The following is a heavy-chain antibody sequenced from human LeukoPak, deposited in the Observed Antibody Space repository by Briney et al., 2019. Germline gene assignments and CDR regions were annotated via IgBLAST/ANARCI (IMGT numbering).Heavy chain of an antibody. CDR3: ASPAGGYSYGFLDY. J-gene: IGHJ4*02. Sequence: PGGSLRLSCAASGFTFSSYSMNWVRQAPGKGLEWVSSISSSSSYIYYADSVKGRFTISRDNAKNSLYLQMNSLRAEDTAVYYCASPAGGYSYGFLDYWGQGTLVTVSS. D-gene: IGHD5-18*01. CDR2: ISSSSSYI. V-gene: IGHV3-21*04. CDR1: GFTFSSYS.